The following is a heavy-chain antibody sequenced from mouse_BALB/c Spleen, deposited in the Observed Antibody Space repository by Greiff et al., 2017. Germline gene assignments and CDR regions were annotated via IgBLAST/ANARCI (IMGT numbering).Heavy chain of an antibody. D-gene: IGHD2-4*01. J-gene: IGHJ4*01. CDR2: IDPANGNT. CDR3: ARYPMYDDYDNDARDY. Sequence: VQLQQSGAELVKPGASVKLSCTASGFNIKDTYMHWVKQRPEQGLEWIGRIDPANGNTKYDPKFQGKATITADTSSNTAYLPLSSLTSGDTAVYYCARYPMYDDYDNDARDYWGKGTSVTVAS. CDR1: GFNIKDTY. V-gene: IGHV14-3*02.